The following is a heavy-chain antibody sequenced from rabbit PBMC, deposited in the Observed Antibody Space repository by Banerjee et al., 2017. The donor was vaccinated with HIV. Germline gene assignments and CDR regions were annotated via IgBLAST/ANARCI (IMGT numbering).Heavy chain of an antibody. Sequence: QSLEESGGGLVKPGASLTLTCTASGFSFSSSYWICWVRQAPGKGLEWIACMHTGSSGSTYYASWAKGRFTISKTSSTTVTLQMTSLTAADTATYFCARGGFNSAGYVGYAFNLWGPGTLVTVS. CDR2: MHTGSSGST. CDR3: ARGGFNSAGYVGYAFNL. D-gene: IGHD6-1*01. V-gene: IGHV1S40*01. CDR1: GFSFSSSYW. J-gene: IGHJ4*01.